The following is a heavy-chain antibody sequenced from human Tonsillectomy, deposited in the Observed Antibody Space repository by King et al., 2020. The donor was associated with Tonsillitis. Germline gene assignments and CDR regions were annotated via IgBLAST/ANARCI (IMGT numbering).Heavy chain of an antibody. Sequence: VQLVESGGGVVQPGRSLRLSCAASGFTFSSYDMYWFRQAPGKGLEWVAVISNDGNKKYHADSVKGRFTISRDNSKNTGYLELNSLKDEDAAVYYCVRAGGPKTTWSWFDPWGQGTLVTVSS. V-gene: IGHV3-30-3*01. J-gene: IGHJ5*02. CDR3: VRAGGPKTTWSWFDP. CDR2: ISNDGNKK. D-gene: IGHD4-23*01. CDR1: GFTFSSYD.